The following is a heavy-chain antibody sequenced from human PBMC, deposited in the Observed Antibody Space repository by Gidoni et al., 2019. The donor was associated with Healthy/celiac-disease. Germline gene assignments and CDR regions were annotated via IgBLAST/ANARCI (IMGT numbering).Heavy chain of an antibody. CDR1: GGSISRGSYY. Sequence: QVQLQESGPGLVKPSQTLSLTCTVPGGSISRGSYYWSWIRQPAGKGLEWIGRIYTSGSTNYNPSLKSRVTMSVDTSKNQFSLKLSSVTAADTAVYYCAREYPWVGSGPVPGDYWGQGTLVTVSS. V-gene: IGHV4-61*02. CDR3: AREYPWVGSGPVPGDY. D-gene: IGHD1-26*01. CDR2: IYTSGST. J-gene: IGHJ4*02.